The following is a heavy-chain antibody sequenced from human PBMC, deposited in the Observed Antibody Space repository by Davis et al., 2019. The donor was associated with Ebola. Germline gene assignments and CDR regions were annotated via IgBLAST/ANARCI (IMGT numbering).Heavy chain of an antibody. Sequence: ASVKVSCKVSDYTLREISMHWVRRAPGIGLEWMGNFNPEDGESIYAQKFQGRVTMTEDTSTNTAYMELSSLRSEDTAVYYCARSGEQQLYFDYWGQGTLVTVSS. CDR3: ARSGEQQLYFDY. J-gene: IGHJ4*02. D-gene: IGHD6-13*01. CDR1: DYTLREIS. V-gene: IGHV1-24*01. CDR2: FNPEDGES.